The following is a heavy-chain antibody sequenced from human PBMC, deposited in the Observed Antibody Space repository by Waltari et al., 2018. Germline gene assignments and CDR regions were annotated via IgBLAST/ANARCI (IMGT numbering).Heavy chain of an antibody. CDR1: GLSVSDDY. Sequence: EVQLLESGGGLIQPGGSLRLSCAASGLSVSDDYMTWVRKAPGKGIDWVSVSYTGGSTYYADSVKGRFTISRDTSKNTLYLQMNSLRAEDTAVYYCARLFGRWLLSGGDDYWGQGTLVTVS. CDR2: SYTGGST. J-gene: IGHJ4*02. CDR3: ARLFGRWLLSGGDDY. D-gene: IGHD2-15*01. V-gene: IGHV3-53*01.